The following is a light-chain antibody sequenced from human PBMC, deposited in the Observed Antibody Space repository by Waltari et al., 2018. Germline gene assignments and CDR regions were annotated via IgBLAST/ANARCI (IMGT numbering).Light chain of an antibody. J-gene: IGKJ4*01. CDR1: QSVNWY. V-gene: IGKV3-11*01. CDR3: QQRRNWPLT. CDR2: DTS. Sequence: EIVLTQSPAPLSLSPGESATLSCRASQSVNWYLAWYQQRPGQAPRLLIYDTSNRATGIPARFSGSGSETDFTLTISSLEPDDSAVYYCQQRRNWPLTFGGGTKVEIK.